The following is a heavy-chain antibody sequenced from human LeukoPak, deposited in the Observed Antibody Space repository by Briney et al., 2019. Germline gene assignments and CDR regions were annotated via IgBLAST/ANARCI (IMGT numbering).Heavy chain of an antibody. V-gene: IGHV3-11*06. CDR3: ARVTLYGESALDY. D-gene: IGHD4-17*01. CDR2: ISGSSHYT. CDR1: GFTFSNDW. J-gene: IGHJ4*02. Sequence: PGGSLRLSCAASGFTFSNDWMNWVRQAPGKGLEWVSYISGSSHYTNTADSVKGRFTISRDNAKNLLYLQMNSLRTEDTAVYYCARVTLYGESALDYWGQGTLVTVSS.